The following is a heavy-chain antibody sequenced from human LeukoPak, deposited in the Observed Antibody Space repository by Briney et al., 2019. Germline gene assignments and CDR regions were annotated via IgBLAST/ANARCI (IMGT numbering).Heavy chain of an antibody. Sequence: ASVKVSCKASGGTFSSYAISWVRQAPGQGLEWMGGIIPIFGTANYAQKFQGRVTITAVESTSTAYMELSSLRSEDTAVYYCARDQDGSGSWRFDPWGQGTLVTVSS. V-gene: IGHV1-69*13. J-gene: IGHJ5*02. CDR3: ARDQDGSGSWRFDP. D-gene: IGHD3-10*01. CDR2: IIPIFGTA. CDR1: GGTFSSYA.